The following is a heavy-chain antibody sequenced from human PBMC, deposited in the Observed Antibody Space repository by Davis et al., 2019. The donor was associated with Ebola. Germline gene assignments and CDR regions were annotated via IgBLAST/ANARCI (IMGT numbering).Heavy chain of an antibody. V-gene: IGHV1-24*01. D-gene: IGHD3-16*02. CDR1: GYSLTELS. CDR2: FDPEETET. J-gene: IGHJ4*02. CDR3: ASYRWGGDLDY. Sequence: AVSVKVSCKVSGYSLTELSIHWVRQAPGKGLEWMGGFDPEETETIYAQKFQDRVTMTEDTSRDTAYMELSSLRSEDTAVYYCASYRWGGDLDYWGQGTLVTVSS.